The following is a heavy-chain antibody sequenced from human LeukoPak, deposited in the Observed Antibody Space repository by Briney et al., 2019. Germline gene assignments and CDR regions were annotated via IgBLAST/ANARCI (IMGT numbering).Heavy chain of an antibody. J-gene: IGHJ4*02. CDR3: TRLVTRDLTGYLRTDYFDY. CDR2: IKQDGSEK. CDR1: GFTFSSYW. Sequence: GGSLRLSCAASGFTFSSYWMSWVRQAPGKGLEWVANIKQDGSEKYYVDSVKGRFTISRDNAKNSLYLQMKSLRAEDTAVYYCTRLVTRDLTGYLRTDYFDYWGQGTLVTVSS. D-gene: IGHD3-9*01. V-gene: IGHV3-7*01.